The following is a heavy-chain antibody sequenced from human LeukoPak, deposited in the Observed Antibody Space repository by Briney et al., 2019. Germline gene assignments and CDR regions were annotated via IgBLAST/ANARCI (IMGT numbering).Heavy chain of an antibody. V-gene: IGHV4-59*01. D-gene: IGHD6-13*01. CDR2: IYYSGST. CDR1: GGSISSYY. CDR3: ARVPLAAAGGFDY. J-gene: IGHJ4*02. Sequence: SETLSLTRTVSGGSISSYYWSWIRQPPGKGLEWIGYIYYSGSTNYNPSLKSRVTISVDTSKNQFSLKLSSVTAADTAVYYCARVPLAAAGGFDYWGQGTLVTVSA.